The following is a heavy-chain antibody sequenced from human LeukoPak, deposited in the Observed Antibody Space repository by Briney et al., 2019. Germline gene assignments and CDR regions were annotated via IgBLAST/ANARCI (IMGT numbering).Heavy chain of an antibody. CDR3: ATTGGDIYYYYMDV. V-gene: IGHV1-69*13. D-gene: IGHD3-16*01. Sequence: GASVKVSCKASGGTFSRYAISWVRQAPGQGLEWMGGIIPVLSTANYAQKFQDRVTITADESTSTTYMELSSLKSEDTAVYYCATTGGDIYYYYMDVWGKGTTVTIPS. CDR2: IIPVLSTA. J-gene: IGHJ6*03. CDR1: GGTFSRYA.